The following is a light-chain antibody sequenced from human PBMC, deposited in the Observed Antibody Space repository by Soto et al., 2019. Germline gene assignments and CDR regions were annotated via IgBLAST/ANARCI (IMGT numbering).Light chain of an antibody. CDR3: QQYENYWT. CDR2: AAS. Sequence: DIQMTQSPSSLSSSVGDRVTITCRASQDISNYLAWYQQKPGKAPKLLIYAASTLQSGVPSRFSGSGSGTEFSLTISNLQPDDCATYYCQQYENYWTFGQGTKVDI. CDR1: QDISNY. J-gene: IGKJ1*01. V-gene: IGKV1-16*01.